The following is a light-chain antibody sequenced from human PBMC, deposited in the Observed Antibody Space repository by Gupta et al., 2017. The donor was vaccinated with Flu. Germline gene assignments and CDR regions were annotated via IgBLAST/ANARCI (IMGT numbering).Light chain of an antibody. J-gene: IGKJ2*01. CDR3: QQSFSVPYN. CDR1: QNITKY. CDR2: AAN. Sequence: QTTLSPLSLSAFVGHAVTITCRAGQNITKYFTWYQKTPRRATRLLIYAANIVGSGVPSRFRGSGSGTDFSLTINLLQPEDFATYCCQQSFSVPYNFGQGTKLEMK. V-gene: IGKV1-39*01.